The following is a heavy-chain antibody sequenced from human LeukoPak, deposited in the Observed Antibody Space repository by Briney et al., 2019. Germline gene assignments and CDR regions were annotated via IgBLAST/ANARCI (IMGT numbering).Heavy chain of an antibody. Sequence: GGSLRLSCAASGFIFGSYAMSWVRQAPGKGPEWVSAISGSAGSTYDADSVRGRVTISRDNSKNTLSLQMNSLRAEDTAVYYCARGSSSWYHYYYMDVWGKGTTVTVSS. CDR2: ISGSAGST. J-gene: IGHJ6*03. CDR3: ARGSSSWYHYYYMDV. CDR1: GFIFGSYA. D-gene: IGHD6-13*01. V-gene: IGHV3-23*01.